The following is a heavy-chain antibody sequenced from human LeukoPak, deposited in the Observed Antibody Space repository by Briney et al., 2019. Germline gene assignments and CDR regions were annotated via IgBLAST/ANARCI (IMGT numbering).Heavy chain of an antibody. D-gene: IGHD6-19*01. CDR2: IYTSGST. Sequence: PSETLSLTCTVSGGSISSYYWSWIRQPAGKGLEWIGRIYTSGSTNYNPSLKSRVTMSVDTSKNQVSLKLSSVTAADTAVYYCAREGSRQWLTYYYYGMDVWGQGTTVTVSS. CDR1: GGSISSYY. J-gene: IGHJ6*02. V-gene: IGHV4-4*07. CDR3: AREGSRQWLTYYYYGMDV.